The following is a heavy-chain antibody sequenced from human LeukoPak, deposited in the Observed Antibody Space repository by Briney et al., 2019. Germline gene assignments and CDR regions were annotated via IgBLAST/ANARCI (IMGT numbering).Heavy chain of an antibody. D-gene: IGHD3-22*01. CDR1: GGSISSYY. CDR2: IYYSGST. Sequence: PSETLSLTCAVSGGSISSYYWSWIRQPPGKGLEWIGYIYYSGSTNYNPSLKSRVTISVDTSKNQFSLKLSSVTAADTAVYYCAGQYYYDSSGYVRWGQGTLVTVSS. J-gene: IGHJ4*02. V-gene: IGHV4-59*01. CDR3: AGQYYYDSSGYVR.